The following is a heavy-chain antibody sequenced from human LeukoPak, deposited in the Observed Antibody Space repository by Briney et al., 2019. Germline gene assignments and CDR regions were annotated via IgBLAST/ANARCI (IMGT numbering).Heavy chain of an antibody. CDR1: GITFSNYW. CDR2: IRYDGSNK. CDR3: AKVSSWYEVY. Sequence: QAGGSLRLSCAASGITFSNYWMHWVRHAPGKGLEWVAFIRYDGSNKYYADSVKGRFTISRDNSKNTLYLQMNSLRAEDTAVYYCAKVSSWYEVYWGQGTLVTVSS. J-gene: IGHJ4*02. V-gene: IGHV3-30*02. D-gene: IGHD6-13*01.